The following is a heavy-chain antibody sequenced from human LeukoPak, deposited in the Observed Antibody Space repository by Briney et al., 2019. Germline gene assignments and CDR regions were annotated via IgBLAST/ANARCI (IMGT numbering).Heavy chain of an antibody. CDR1: GFTFSSYA. V-gene: IGHV3-30-3*01. CDR2: ISYDGCNE. Sequence: PGGSLRLSCAASGFTFSSYAMHGVREAPGKGLEGGAVISYDGCNEYYADSVKGRFTISRDNSKNTLYLQMNSLRAEDTAVYYCARVRVPRMAARPLEYWGQGTLVTVSS. J-gene: IGHJ4*02. D-gene: IGHD6-6*01. CDR3: ARVRVPRMAARPLEY.